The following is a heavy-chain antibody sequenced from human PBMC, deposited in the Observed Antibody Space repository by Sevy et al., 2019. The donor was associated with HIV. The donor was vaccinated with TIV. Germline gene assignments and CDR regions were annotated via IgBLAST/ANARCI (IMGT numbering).Heavy chain of an antibody. CDR3: AKVLHIVVVPAAIDYYYGMDV. V-gene: IGHV3-30*02. CDR1: GFTFSTYV. Sequence: GGSLRLSCAASGFTFSTYVMHWVRQAPGRGLEWVAFMRFDGTIKYHKDSVKGRFTISRDNSKNTLYQQMNSLKTEDTAVYFCAKVLHIVVVPAAIDYYYGMDVWGQGTTVTVSS. CDR2: MRFDGTIK. D-gene: IGHD2-2*01. J-gene: IGHJ6*02.